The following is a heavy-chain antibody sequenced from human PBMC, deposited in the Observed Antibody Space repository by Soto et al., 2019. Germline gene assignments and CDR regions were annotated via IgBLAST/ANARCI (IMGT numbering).Heavy chain of an antibody. D-gene: IGHD3-3*01. CDR3: ARTTIFGVVIPIYYYGMDV. Sequence: PSETLSLTCAVYGLSFSGYYWSWIRQPPGKGLEWIGEINHSGSTNYNPSLKSRVTISVDTSKNQFSLKLSSVTAADTAVYYCARTTIFGVVIPIYYYGMDVWGQGTTVTVSS. V-gene: IGHV4-34*01. J-gene: IGHJ6*02. CDR2: INHSGST. CDR1: GLSFSGYY.